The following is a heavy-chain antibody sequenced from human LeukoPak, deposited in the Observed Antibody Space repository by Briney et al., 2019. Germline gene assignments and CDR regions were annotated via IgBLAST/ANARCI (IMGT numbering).Heavy chain of an antibody. CDR3: ATYDFWSGYPYFDY. CDR1: GGSISSSSYY. D-gene: IGHD3-3*01. CDR2: IYYSGST. V-gene: IGHV4-39*01. Sequence: PSETLSLTCTVSGGSISSSSYYWGWIRQPPGKGLEWIGSIYYSGSTYYNPSLKSRVTISVDTSKNQFSLKLSSVTAADTAVYYCATYDFWSGYPYFDYWGQGTLVTVSS. J-gene: IGHJ4*02.